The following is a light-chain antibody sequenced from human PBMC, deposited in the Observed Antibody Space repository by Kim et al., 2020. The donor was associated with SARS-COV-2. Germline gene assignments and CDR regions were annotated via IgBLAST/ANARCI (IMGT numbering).Light chain of an antibody. J-gene: IGLJ3*02. V-gene: IGLV2-14*04. Sequence: QSITISCTGTSSDVGGYNSVSWYQQHPGKAPKRMIYDVSKRPSGVSNRFSGSKSGNTASLTISGLQAEDEADYYCSSYTSSSTLVFGGGTQLTVL. CDR1: SSDVGGYNS. CDR2: DVS. CDR3: SSYTSSSTLV.